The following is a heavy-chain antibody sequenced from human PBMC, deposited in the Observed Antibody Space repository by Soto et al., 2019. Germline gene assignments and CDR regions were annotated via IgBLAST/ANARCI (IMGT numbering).Heavy chain of an antibody. CDR1: SGSISSSRYY. V-gene: IGHV4-39*01. CDR2: IYYSGST. J-gene: IGHJ4*02. Sequence: SETLSLTCTVSSGSISSSRYYWSWIRQPPGKGLEWIGSIYYSGSTYYNPSLKSRVTISVDTSKNQFSLKLSSVTAADTAVYYCARLIGSSCWYGPLDYGGQGTQGTVAS. D-gene: IGHD6-13*01. CDR3: ARLIGSSCWYGPLDY.